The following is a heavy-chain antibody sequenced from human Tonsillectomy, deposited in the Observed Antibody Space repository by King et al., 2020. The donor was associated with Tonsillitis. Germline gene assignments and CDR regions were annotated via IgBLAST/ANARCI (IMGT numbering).Heavy chain of an antibody. Sequence: QLVQSGAEVKKPGSSVKVSCKASGGTFSSYAISWVRQAPGQGLEWMGGIIPIFGTANYAQKFQGRVKITADKSTRPAYMELSSLRSEDTAGDYCAGDHRTASWTHSRGYYMDVWGKGTTVTVSS. CDR1: GGTFSSYA. CDR2: IIPIFGTA. V-gene: IGHV1-69*14. D-gene: IGHD3/OR15-3a*01. J-gene: IGHJ6*03. CDR3: AGDHRTASWTHSRGYYMDV.